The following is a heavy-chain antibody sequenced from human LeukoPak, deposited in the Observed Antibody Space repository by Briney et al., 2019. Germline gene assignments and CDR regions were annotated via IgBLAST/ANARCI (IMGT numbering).Heavy chain of an antibody. J-gene: IGHJ6*02. Sequence: GGSLRLSCAASGFTVSNNYISWVRQAPGKGLVWVSVIYSGGSTYYADSVKGRFTISRDNSKNTVYLQMNSLRAEDTAVYYCASPMSLITMCPRTAGCGMDVWGQGTTVIVSS. CDR1: GFTVSNNY. CDR2: IYSGGST. D-gene: IGHD3-3*01. V-gene: IGHV3-53*01. CDR3: ASPMSLITMCPRTAGCGMDV.